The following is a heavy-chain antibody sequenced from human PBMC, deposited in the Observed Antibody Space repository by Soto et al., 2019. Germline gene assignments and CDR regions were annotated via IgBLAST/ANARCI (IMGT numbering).Heavy chain of an antibody. V-gene: IGHV4-34*01. CDR1: GGSFSGYY. Sequence: SETLSLTCAVSGGSFSGYYWSWIRQPPGKGLEWVGEINHNRSTNYNPSLKSRVTISVDTSKNQFSLKLSSVTAADTAVYYCARGVYCSSTSCQHYGLAVWGKGTTVTVSS. CDR3: ARGVYCSSTSCQHYGLAV. CDR2: INHNRST. J-gene: IGHJ6*04. D-gene: IGHD2-2*01.